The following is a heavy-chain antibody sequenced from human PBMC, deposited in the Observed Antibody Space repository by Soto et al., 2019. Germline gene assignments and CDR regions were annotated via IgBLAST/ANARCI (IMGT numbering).Heavy chain of an antibody. CDR1: GFTFSSYA. D-gene: IGHD2-21*02. CDR2: ISGSGGST. J-gene: IGHJ6*02. V-gene: IGHV3-23*01. CDR3: AKKVATTPRGYYYYGMDV. Sequence: PWGSLRLSCAASGFTFSSYAMSWVRQAPGKGLEWVSAISGSGGSTYYADSVKGRFTISRDNSENTLYLQMNSLRAEDTAVYYCAKKVATTPRGYYYYGMDVWGQGTTVTVSS.